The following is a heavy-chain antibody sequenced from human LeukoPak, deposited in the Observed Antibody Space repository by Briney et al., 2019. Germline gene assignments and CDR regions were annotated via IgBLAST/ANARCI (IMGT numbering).Heavy chain of an antibody. CDR1: GYTFTSYD. Sequence: ASVKVSCKASGYTFTSYDINWVRQATGQGLEWMGWMNPNSGNTGYAQKFQGRVTLTRNTSMSTAYMELSSLRSDDTAVYYCARDFVVVPAAMEAFGIWGQGTMVTVSS. V-gene: IGHV1-8*01. CDR3: ARDFVVVPAAMEAFGI. D-gene: IGHD2-2*01. CDR2: MNPNSGNT. J-gene: IGHJ3*02.